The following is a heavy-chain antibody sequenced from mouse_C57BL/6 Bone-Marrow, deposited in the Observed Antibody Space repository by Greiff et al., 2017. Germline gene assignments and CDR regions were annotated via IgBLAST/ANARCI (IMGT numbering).Heavy chain of an antibody. CDR2: SRNKANDYTT. V-gene: IGHV7-1*01. CDR1: GFTFSDFS. Sequence: EVKLVESGGGLVQSGRSLRLSCATSGFTFSDFSMEWVRQAPGKGLEWIAASRNKANDYTTEYSATVKGRFIVSRDTSQSILYLQMNDLMAEDTAIYYCARGTGSHFDYWGQGTTLTVSS. J-gene: IGHJ2*01. CDR3: ARGTGSHFDY. D-gene: IGHD4-1*01.